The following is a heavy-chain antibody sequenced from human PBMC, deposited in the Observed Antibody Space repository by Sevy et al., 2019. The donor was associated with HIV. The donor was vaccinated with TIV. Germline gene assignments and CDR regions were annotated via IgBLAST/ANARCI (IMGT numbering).Heavy chain of an antibody. D-gene: IGHD6-13*01. CDR1: GFTFSSFA. CDR3: ARPTRRIAASSFAFFDY. J-gene: IGHJ4*02. Sequence: GGSLRLSCAASGFTFSSFAMSWVRQVPGKGLEWVSSINGRGGSKYYADSVKGGVTPSRDNSKNTLLLQMESLRAEDTAIYYCARPTRRIAASSFAFFDYWGQGTLVTVSS. V-gene: IGHV3-23*01. CDR2: INGRGGSK.